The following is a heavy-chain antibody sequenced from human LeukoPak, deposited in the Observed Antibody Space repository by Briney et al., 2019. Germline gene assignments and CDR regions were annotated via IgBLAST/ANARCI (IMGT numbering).Heavy chain of an antibody. Sequence: GGSLRLSCAASGFSLNSHEMNWVRQAPGKGLEWVSYISSSGYILYYADSVKGRFTISRDIAKNSLYLQMNSLRAEETAVYYCARGGTGIAAFDSWGQGTLVSVSS. D-gene: IGHD1-1*01. V-gene: IGHV3-48*03. CDR1: GFSLNSHE. J-gene: IGHJ4*02. CDR2: ISSSGYIL. CDR3: ARGGTGIAAFDS.